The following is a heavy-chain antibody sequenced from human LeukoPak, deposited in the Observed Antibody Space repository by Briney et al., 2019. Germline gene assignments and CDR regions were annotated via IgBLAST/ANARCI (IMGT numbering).Heavy chain of an antibody. CDR1: GFTFSAYA. J-gene: IGHJ4*02. CDR3: ARDRDYYDSSGGPSTFDY. V-gene: IGHV3-30-3*01. D-gene: IGHD3-22*01. Sequence: GRSLRLSCAASGFTFSAYAMHWVRQAPGKGLEWVAVISYDGSNKYYTDSVKGRFTISRDNSKNTLYLQMNSLRAEDTAVYYCARDRDYYDSSGGPSTFDYWGQGTLVTV. CDR2: ISYDGSNK.